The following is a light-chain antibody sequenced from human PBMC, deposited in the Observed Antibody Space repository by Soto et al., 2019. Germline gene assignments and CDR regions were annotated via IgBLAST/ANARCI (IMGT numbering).Light chain of an antibody. V-gene: IGKV3-20*01. J-gene: IGKJ2*01. CDR3: QQYGGSPLYT. CDR1: QSVSSSH. CDR2: GAS. Sequence: DIVLTQSPGTLSLSPGEGATLSCRASQSVSSSHLAWYQQKPGQAPRLVIYGASSRATGIPDRFSGSGSGTYFTLTISRLEPEDFAVYYCQQYGGSPLYTCGQGTTLEIK.